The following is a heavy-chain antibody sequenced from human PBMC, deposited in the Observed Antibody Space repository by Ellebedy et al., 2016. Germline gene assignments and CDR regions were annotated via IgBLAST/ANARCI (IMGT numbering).Heavy chain of an antibody. CDR1: GFTFSSYG. CDR2: ISYDGSNK. D-gene: IGHD3-3*01. Sequence: GESLKISCAASGFTFSSYGMHWVRQAPGKGLEWVAVISYDGSNKYYADSVKGRFTISRDNSKNTLYLQMNSLRAEDTAVYYCAKDNLYTFPYYDFWSGYFDYWGQGTLVTVSS. J-gene: IGHJ4*02. V-gene: IGHV3-30*18. CDR3: AKDNLYTFPYYDFWSGYFDY.